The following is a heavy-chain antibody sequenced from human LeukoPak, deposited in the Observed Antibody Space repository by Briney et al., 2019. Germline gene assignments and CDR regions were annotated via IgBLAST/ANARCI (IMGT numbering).Heavy chain of an antibody. CDR1: GFTVSNNY. CDR2: LYSGGST. V-gene: IGHV3-53*01. Sequence: GGSLRLSCAASGFTVSNNYMNWVRQAPGKGLEWVSVLYSGGSTYYADSVKGRFTVSRDNSKNTLYLQMSSLRAEDTAVYYCAKDERNWNYNLASQTYDWGQGTLVTVSS. J-gene: IGHJ4*02. D-gene: IGHD1-7*01. CDR3: AKDERNWNYNLASQTYD.